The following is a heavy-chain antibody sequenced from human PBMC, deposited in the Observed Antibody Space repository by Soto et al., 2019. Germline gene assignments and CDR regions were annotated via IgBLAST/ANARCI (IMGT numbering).Heavy chain of an antibody. V-gene: IGHV1-8*01. CDR1: GYTFTSYD. CDR2: MNPNSGNT. D-gene: IGHD6-6*01. CDR3: FRDWGSSGAEDY. J-gene: IGHJ4*02. Sequence: ASVKVSCKASGYTFTSYDINWVRQATGQGLEWMGWMNPNSGNTGYAQKFQGRVTMTRNTSISTAYMELSSLRSEDTAVYYCFRDWGSSGAEDYWGQGTLVTVSX.